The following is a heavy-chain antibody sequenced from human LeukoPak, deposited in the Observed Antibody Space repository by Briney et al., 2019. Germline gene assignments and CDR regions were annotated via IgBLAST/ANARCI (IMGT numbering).Heavy chain of an antibody. D-gene: IGHD6-13*01. Sequence: GGSLRLSCEASGFTFSTYWMSWVRQAPGKGLEGVANIKQDGSEKYYVASVKGRFNISRDNAKNSLYLQMNSLRAEDTAMYYCARDSAGKDYWGQGTLVTVSS. CDR2: IKQDGSEK. CDR1: GFTFSTYW. J-gene: IGHJ4*02. CDR3: ARDSAGKDY. V-gene: IGHV3-7*01.